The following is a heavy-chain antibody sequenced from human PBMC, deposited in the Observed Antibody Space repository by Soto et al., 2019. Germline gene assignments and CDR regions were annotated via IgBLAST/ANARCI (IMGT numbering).Heavy chain of an antibody. CDR1: GGSFSGYY. J-gene: IGHJ5*02. CDR3: ARGSVNYDFWSGYYGSNWFDP. V-gene: IGHV4-34*01. CDR2: INHSGST. Sequence: SETLSLTCAVYGGSFSGYYWSWILQPPGKGLEWIGEINHSGSTNYNPSLKSRVTISVDTSKNQFSLKLSSVTAADTAVYYCARGSVNYDFWSGYYGSNWFDPWGQGTLVTVSS. D-gene: IGHD3-3*01.